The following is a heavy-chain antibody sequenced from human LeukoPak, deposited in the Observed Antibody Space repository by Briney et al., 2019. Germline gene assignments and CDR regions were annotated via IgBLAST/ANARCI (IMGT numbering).Heavy chain of an antibody. CDR3: ARGIAAAGDY. D-gene: IGHD6-13*01. CDR2: IYYSGST. J-gene: IGHJ4*02. CDR1: GGSISSYY. Sequence: SETLSLTCSVSGGSISSYYWSWIRQPPGKGLEWIGYIYYSGSTNYNPSLKSRVTISVDTSKNQFSLKLSSVTAADTAVYYCARGIAAAGDYWGQGTLVTVSS. V-gene: IGHV4-59*08.